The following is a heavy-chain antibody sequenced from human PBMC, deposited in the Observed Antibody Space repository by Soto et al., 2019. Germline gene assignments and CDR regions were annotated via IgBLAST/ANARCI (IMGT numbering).Heavy chain of an antibody. Sequence: QVQLVQSGAEVKKPGSSVKVSCKASGGTFSSYAISWVRQAPGQGLEWMGGIIPIFGTANYAQKFQGRVTITADESTSTAYMELSSLRSEDTXXXXXXXGRWDYYYYYGMDVWGQGTTVTV. D-gene: IGHD1-26*01. V-gene: IGHV1-69*01. J-gene: IGHJ6*02. CDR3: XXGRWDYYYYYGMDV. CDR2: IIPIFGTA. CDR1: GGTFSSYA.